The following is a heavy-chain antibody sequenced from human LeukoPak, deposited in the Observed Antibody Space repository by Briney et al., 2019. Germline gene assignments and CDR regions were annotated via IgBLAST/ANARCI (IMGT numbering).Heavy chain of an antibody. CDR1: GFSISNYW. CDR3: ARGYWNFGL. CDR2: IKQDGSEK. J-gene: IGHJ2*01. Sequence: TGGSLRLSCVASGFSISNYWMTWVRQAPGKGLEWVANIKQDGSEKNYVDSVKGRFTSSRDNVKNSLYLQMNRLRVEDTAVYYCARGYWNFGLWGRGTQVTVSS. V-gene: IGHV3-7*01.